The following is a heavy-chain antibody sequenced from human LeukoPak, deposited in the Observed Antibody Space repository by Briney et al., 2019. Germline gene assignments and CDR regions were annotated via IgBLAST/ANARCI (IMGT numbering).Heavy chain of an antibody. CDR1: GGTFSSYA. D-gene: IGHD6-13*01. J-gene: IGHJ6*02. Sequence: ASVKVSCKASGGTFSSYAISWVRQAPGQGLEWMGRIIPILGIANYAQKFRGRVTITADKSTSTAYMELSSLRSEDTAVYYCARSLGYSSSWYSRRDNYYYYGMDVWGQGTTVTVSS. V-gene: IGHV1-69*04. CDR3: ARSLGYSSSWYSRRDNYYYYGMDV. CDR2: IIPILGIA.